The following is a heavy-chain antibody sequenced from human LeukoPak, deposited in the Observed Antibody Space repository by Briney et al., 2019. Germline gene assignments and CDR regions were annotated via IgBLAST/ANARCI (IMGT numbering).Heavy chain of an antibody. CDR1: GGSFSGYY. CDR3: ARVGCYDSSGYAH. Sequence: SETLSLTCAVYGGSFSGYYWSWIRQPPGKGLEWIGEINHSGSTNYNPSLKSRVAISVDTSKNQFSLKLSSVTAADTAVYYCARVGCYDSSGYAHWGQGTLVTVSS. CDR2: INHSGST. J-gene: IGHJ4*02. D-gene: IGHD3-22*01. V-gene: IGHV4-34*01.